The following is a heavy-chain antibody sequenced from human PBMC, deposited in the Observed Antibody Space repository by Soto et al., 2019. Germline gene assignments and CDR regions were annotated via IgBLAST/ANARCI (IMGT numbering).Heavy chain of an antibody. D-gene: IGHD3-9*01. V-gene: IGHV4-31*03. CDR3: ARGYYDILTGSRLDY. Sequence: SETLSLTCTVSGGSLSSGAYYWSWIRQHPGKGLEWIGYIYYSGSTYYNPSLESRVTLSVDTSRKQFSLKVSSVTAADTAVYYCARGYYDILTGSRLDYWGQGTLVTVS. CDR1: GGSLSSGAYY. CDR2: IYYSGST. J-gene: IGHJ4*02.